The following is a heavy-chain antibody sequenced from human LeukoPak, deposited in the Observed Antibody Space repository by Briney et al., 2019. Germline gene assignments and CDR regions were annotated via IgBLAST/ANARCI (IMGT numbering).Heavy chain of an antibody. Sequence: GGSLRLSCAASGFTFNTYWMGWVRQAPGKGLEWVADIKEDGSDKYSVDSVKGRFTISRDNTKNSLCLHMDSLRAEDTAVYYCARDTYRFFDLWGRGTLVTVSS. J-gene: IGHJ2*01. CDR2: IKEDGSDK. CDR3: ARDTYRFFDL. CDR1: GFTFNTYW. V-gene: IGHV3-7*01.